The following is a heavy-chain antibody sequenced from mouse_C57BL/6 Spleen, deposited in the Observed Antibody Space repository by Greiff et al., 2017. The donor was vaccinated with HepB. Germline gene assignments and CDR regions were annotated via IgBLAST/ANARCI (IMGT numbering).Heavy chain of an antibody. CDR3: TSPYYGNYPWFAY. D-gene: IGHD2-10*01. CDR1: GFNIKDDY. CDR2: IDPENGDT. V-gene: IGHV14-4*01. J-gene: IGHJ3*01. Sequence: DVKLQESGAELVRPGASVKLSCTASGFNIKDDYMHWVKQRPEQGLEWIGWIDPENGDTEYASKFQGKATITADTSSNTAYLQLSSLTSEDTAVYYCTSPYYGNYPWFAYWGQGTLVTVSA.